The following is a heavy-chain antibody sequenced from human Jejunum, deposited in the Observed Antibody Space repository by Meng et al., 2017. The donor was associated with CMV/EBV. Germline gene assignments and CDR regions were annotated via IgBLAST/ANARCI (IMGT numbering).Heavy chain of an antibody. Sequence: FPFTTFALTLLRQASRKLLELVSTISISAATTYRTDSVTCRFTTSRDNSKNTLFLQMDSLRVDNTATYYCAKESSGWTSGDYYDHWGQGTKVTVSS. J-gene: IGHJ4*02. V-gene: IGHV3-23*01. CDR1: FPFTTFA. CDR3: AKESSGWTSGDYYDH. D-gene: IGHD6-19*01. CDR2: ISISAATT.